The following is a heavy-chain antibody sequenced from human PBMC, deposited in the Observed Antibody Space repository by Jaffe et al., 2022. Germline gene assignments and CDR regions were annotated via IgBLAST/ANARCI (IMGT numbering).Heavy chain of an antibody. V-gene: IGHV3-30*02. CDR2: IRHDGNKK. Sequence: QVQLVESGGGVVQPGGSLRLSCAASGFTFSTHGMHWVRQAPGKGLEWVAYIRHDGNKKNYVDSVKDRFTISRDNFKNTLYLQMNSLRAEDTAVYYCAKRGHCGGDCDSSWYFDIWGRGTLVTASS. CDR3: AKRGHCGGDCDSSWYFDI. CDR1: GFTFSTHG. J-gene: IGHJ2*01. D-gene: IGHD2-21*02.